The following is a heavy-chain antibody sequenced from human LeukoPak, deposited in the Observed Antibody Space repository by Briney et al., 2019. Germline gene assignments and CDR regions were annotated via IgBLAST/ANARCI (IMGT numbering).Heavy chain of an antibody. CDR1: GFIFSSSA. Sequence: GGSLRLSCAASGFIFSSSALSWVRQAPGKGLEWVANIKQDGSEKYYVDSVKGRFTISRDNAKNSLYLQMNSLRGEDTAMYYCARETDDILTGFLDYWGQGTLVTVSS. D-gene: IGHD3-9*01. CDR3: ARETDDILTGFLDY. J-gene: IGHJ4*02. CDR2: IKQDGSEK. V-gene: IGHV3-7*01.